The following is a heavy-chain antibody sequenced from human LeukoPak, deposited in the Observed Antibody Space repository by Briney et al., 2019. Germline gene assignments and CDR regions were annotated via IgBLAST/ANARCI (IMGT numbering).Heavy chain of an antibody. J-gene: IGHJ4*02. CDR3: AKATYYDYVWESYLDY. V-gene: IGHV3-66*02. CDR1: GFTVSSNY. Sequence: GGSLRLSCAASGFTVSSNYMSWVRQAPGKGLEWVSLIYSGGSTYYADSVKDRFTISLNNSKNTSYLQMNLLRAEDTAVDYCAKATYYDYVWESYLDYGGQGKLVIVSA. D-gene: IGHD3-16*02. CDR2: IYSGGST.